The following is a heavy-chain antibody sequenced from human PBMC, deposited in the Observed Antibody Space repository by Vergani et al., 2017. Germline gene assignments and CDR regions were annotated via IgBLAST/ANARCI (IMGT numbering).Heavy chain of an antibody. V-gene: IGHV3-23*01. Sequence: EVQLLESGGGLVQPGGSLRLSCAASGFTFSSYAMSWVRQAPGKGLEWVSAISGSGGSTYYADSVKGRFTISRDNSKNTLYLQMNSLRAEDTAVYYCAKYRFGCYGSGRENWFDPWGQGTLVTVSS. J-gene: IGHJ5*02. CDR1: GFTFSSYA. CDR2: ISGSGGST. D-gene: IGHD3-10*01. CDR3: AKYRFGCYGSGRENWFDP.